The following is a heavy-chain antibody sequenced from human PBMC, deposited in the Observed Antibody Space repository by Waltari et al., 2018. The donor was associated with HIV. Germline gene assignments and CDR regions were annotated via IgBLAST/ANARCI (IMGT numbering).Heavy chain of an antibody. CDR2: IRRSSSSI. D-gene: IGHD7-27*01. CDR3: ARDINGGWGY. CDR1: GFTFSNYT. J-gene: IGHJ4*02. Sequence: EVQLVESGGGLVQPGGSLRLSCAASGFTFSNYTMNWVRQDTGKGLEWVSYIRRSSSSIFYADSVKGRFTISRDNAKNSLYLQMNSLRVEDTAVYYCARDINGGWGYWGQGTLVTVAS. V-gene: IGHV3-48*01.